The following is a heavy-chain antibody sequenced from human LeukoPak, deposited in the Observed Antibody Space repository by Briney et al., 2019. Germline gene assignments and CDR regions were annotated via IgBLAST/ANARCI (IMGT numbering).Heavy chain of an antibody. D-gene: IGHD3-3*01. CDR1: GFTFDDYG. CDR3: ARSARLMKGVVEVTALDD. V-gene: IGHV3-48*03. J-gene: IGHJ4*02. Sequence: QTGGSLRLSCAASGFTFDDYGLSWVRQVPGKGLEWIAYLSSSGSAFSYADSVKGRFTIARDNAKNSVYLEMNSLRADDTAVYYCARSARLMKGVVEVTALDDWGQGTLVTVSS. CDR2: LSSSGSAF.